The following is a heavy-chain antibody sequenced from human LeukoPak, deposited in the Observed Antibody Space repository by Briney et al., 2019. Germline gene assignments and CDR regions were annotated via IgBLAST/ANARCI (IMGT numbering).Heavy chain of an antibody. Sequence: GGSLRLSCAASGFTFSTYAMSWVRQAPGKGQEWVSAISGSGGRTYYADSVKGRFTISRDNSKNTLYLQMNSLRAEDTAVYYCAKEKESSGFFDYWGQGTLVTVSS. CDR1: GFTFSTYA. D-gene: IGHD3-10*01. V-gene: IGHV3-23*01. CDR3: AKEKESSGFFDY. CDR2: ISGSGGRT. J-gene: IGHJ4*02.